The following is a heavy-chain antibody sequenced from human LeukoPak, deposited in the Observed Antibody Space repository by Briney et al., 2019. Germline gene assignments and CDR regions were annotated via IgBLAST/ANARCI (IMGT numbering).Heavy chain of an antibody. CDR2: ISSSSSYI. CDR1: GFNLTNYA. D-gene: IGHD1-26*01. CDR3: AKGRTLVGGTTRSYDC. J-gene: IGHJ4*02. Sequence: GGSLRLSCTASGFNLTNYAMHWVRQAPGKGREWVSSISSSSSYIYYADSVKGRFTISRDNSKHTLFLQMNSLRDEDTAVYYCAKGRTLVGGTTRSYDCWGQGTLVTVSS. V-gene: IGHV3-21*04.